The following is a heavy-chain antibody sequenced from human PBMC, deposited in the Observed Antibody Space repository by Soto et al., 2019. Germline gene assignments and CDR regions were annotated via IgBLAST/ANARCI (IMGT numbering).Heavy chain of an antibody. Sequence: QITLKESGPPLVKPTQTLTLTCTFSGFSLSTSGVGVGWIRQPPGKALEWLALIYWDDDKRYSPSLKSRLTITKDTSKNQVVLTMTNMDPVDTATYYCAHRAYCSGGSCYSWFDPWGQGTLVTVSS. CDR2: IYWDDDK. D-gene: IGHD2-15*01. CDR3: AHRAYCSGGSCYSWFDP. J-gene: IGHJ5*02. CDR1: GFSLSTSGVG. V-gene: IGHV2-5*02.